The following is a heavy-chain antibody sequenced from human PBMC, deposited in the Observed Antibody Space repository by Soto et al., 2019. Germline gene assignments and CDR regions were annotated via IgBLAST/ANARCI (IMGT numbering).Heavy chain of an antibody. V-gene: IGHV1-8*01. CDR2: MNPNSGNT. CDR1: GYTFTSYD. D-gene: IGHD3-22*01. J-gene: IGHJ4*02. Sequence: QVQLVQSGAEVKKPGASVKVSCKASGYTFTSYDINWVRQATGQGLEWMGWMNPNSGNTGYAQKFQGRVTMTRNTSISTAYMELSSLRSEDTAVYYCARVPLPLISSNYYDSSGYFVDYWGQGTLVTVSS. CDR3: ARVPLPLISSNYYDSSGYFVDY.